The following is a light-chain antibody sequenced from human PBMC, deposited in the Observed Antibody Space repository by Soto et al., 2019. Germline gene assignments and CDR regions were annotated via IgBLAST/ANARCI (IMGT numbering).Light chain of an antibody. CDR2: DVT. CDR3: SSYTTSSSYV. Sequence: SALTQPASVSGSPGQSIPISCTGTSCDVGGCIYVSWYQQHPAKAPKLMIYDVTSRPSGVSYRFSGSKSGNTASLTISGLQAEDEADYYCSSYTTSSSYVFGTGTKVTVL. CDR1: SCDVGGCIY. V-gene: IGLV2-14*01. J-gene: IGLJ1*01.